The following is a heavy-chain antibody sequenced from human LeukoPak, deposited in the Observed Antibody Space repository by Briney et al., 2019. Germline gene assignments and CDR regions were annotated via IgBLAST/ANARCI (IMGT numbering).Heavy chain of an antibody. J-gene: IGHJ4*02. D-gene: IGHD5-24*01. CDR2: INPNSGGT. CDR1: GYTFTGYY. Sequence: ASVKVSRKAPGYTFTGYYMHWVRQAPGQGLEWMGWINPNSGGTNYAQKFQGRVTMTRDTSIRTAYMELSRLGYDDTAMYYCARSRDDYNPWYFDYWGQGTLVTVSS. V-gene: IGHV1-2*02. CDR3: ARSRDDYNPWYFDY.